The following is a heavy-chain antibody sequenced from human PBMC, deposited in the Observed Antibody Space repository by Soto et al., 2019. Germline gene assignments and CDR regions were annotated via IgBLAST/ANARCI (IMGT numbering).Heavy chain of an antibody. V-gene: IGHV1-18*01. CDR2: ISAYNGNT. J-gene: IGHJ3*02. Sequence: GASVQASCKASGYALTSYGISWVRQAPGQGLEWMGWISAYNGNTNYAQKLQGRVTMTTDTSTSTAYMELGGLRSDDTAVYYCARVRITMVRGVSGLGAFDIWGEGTMVAVSS. D-gene: IGHD3-10*01. CDR1: GYALTSYG. CDR3: ARVRITMVRGVSGLGAFDI.